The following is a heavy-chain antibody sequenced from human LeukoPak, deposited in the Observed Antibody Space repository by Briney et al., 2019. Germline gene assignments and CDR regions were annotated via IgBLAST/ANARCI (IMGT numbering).Heavy chain of an antibody. CDR1: GFTFSSYA. CDR2: ISYDGSNK. J-gene: IGHJ4*02. CDR3: AREVRGPYCSGGSCYLDY. Sequence: GGSLRLSCAASGFTFSSYAMHWVRQAPGKGLEWVAVISYDGSNKYYADSVKGRFTISRDNSKNTLYLQMNSLRAEDTAVYYCAREVRGPYCSGGSCYLDYWGQGTLVTVSS. V-gene: IGHV3-30-3*01. D-gene: IGHD2-15*01.